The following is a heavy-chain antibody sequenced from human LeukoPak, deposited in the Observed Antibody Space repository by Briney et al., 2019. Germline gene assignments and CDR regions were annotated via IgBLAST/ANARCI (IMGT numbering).Heavy chain of an antibody. CDR2: IHYSGST. CDR3: ARSNWNDAYC. V-gene: IGHV4-59*01. J-gene: IGHJ4*02. Sequence: SETLSLTCTVSGGSISSYYWTWIRQPPGKGLEWIGYIHYSGSTNYNSSLKSRVTISVDTSKNQFSLNLSSVTAADTAVYYCARSNWNDAYCWGQGTLVTVSS. CDR1: GGSISSYY. D-gene: IGHD1-1*01.